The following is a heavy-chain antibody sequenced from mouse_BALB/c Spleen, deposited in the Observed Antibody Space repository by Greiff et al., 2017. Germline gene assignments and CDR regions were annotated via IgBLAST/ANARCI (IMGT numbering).Heavy chain of an antibody. CDR3: SREDQRYGNWYFDV. Sequence: LVESGPAVIKPSQSLSLTCIVSGFSITSSSYCWHWIRQPPGKGLEWMGRICYEGSIYYSPSIKSRSTISRDTSLNKFFIQLSSVTNEDTAMYYCSREDQRYGNWYFDVWGAGTTVTVSS. CDR2: ICYEGSI. D-gene: IGHD2-10*02. V-gene: IGHV12-1-1*01. J-gene: IGHJ1*01. CDR1: GFSITSSSYC.